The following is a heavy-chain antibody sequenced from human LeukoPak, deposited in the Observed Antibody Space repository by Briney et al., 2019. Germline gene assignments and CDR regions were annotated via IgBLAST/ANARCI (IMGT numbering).Heavy chain of an antibody. V-gene: IGHV3-23*01. CDR1: GFTFSSYA. J-gene: IGHJ4*02. CDR3: AKEFMYYYGSGSYSPPDYFDY. D-gene: IGHD3-10*01. CDR2: ISGSGGST. Sequence: PGGSLRLSCAASGFTFSSYAMSWVRQAPGKGLEWVSAISGSGGSTYFADSVKGRFTISRDNSKNTLYLQMNSLRAEDTAVYYCAKEFMYYYGSGSYSPPDYFDYWGQGTLVTVSS.